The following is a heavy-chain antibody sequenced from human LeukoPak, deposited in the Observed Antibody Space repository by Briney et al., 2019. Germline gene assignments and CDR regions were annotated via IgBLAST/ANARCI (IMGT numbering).Heavy chain of an antibody. V-gene: IGHV4-39*01. CDR2: IYYSGST. D-gene: IGHD1-26*01. J-gene: IGHJ4*02. CDR1: GGSISSSSYY. Sequence: KPSETPSLTCTVSGGSISSSSYYWGWIRPPPGKGLEWMGSIYYSGSTYYNPSLKSRVTISGDTSKNQFSLKLSSVPAADTAVYYCARHAESGTTFEKWGQGTLVTVSS. CDR3: ARHAESGTTFEK.